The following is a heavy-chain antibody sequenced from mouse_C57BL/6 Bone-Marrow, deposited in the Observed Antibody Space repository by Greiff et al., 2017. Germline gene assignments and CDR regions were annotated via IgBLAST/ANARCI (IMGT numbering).Heavy chain of an antibody. D-gene: IGHD1-1*01. V-gene: IGHV1-81*01. Sequence: QVHVKQSGAELARPGASVKLSCKASGYTFTSYGISWVKQRTGQGLEWIGEIYPRSGNTYYNEKFKGKATLTADKSSSTAYMELRSLTSEDSAVYFCAPYYYGSSYWYFDVWGTGTTVTVSS. CDR2: IYPRSGNT. CDR1: GYTFTSYG. CDR3: APYYYGSSYWYFDV. J-gene: IGHJ1*03.